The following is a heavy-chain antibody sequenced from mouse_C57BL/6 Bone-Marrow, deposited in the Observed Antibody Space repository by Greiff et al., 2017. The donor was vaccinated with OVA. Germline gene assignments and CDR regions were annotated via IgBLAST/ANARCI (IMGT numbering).Heavy chain of an antibody. CDR1: GFTFSSYA. CDR2: ISSGGDYI. CDR3: TRAFYGSSLYYFDC. V-gene: IGHV5-9-1*02. D-gene: IGHD1-1*01. J-gene: IGHJ2*01. Sequence: EVQRVESGEGLVKPGGSLKLSCAASGFTFSSYAMSWVRQTPEKRLEWVAYISSGGDYIYYADTVKGRFTISRDNARNTLYLQISSRKSEDTAMYYCTRAFYGSSLYYFDCWGKGTTLTVSS.